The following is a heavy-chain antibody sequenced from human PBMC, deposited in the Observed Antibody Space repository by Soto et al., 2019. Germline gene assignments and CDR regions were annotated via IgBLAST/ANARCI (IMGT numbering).Heavy chain of an antibody. V-gene: IGHV1-2*04. J-gene: IGHJ6*03. Sequence: ASVKVSCKASGYTFTGYYMHWVRQAPGQGLEWMGWINPNSGGTNYAQKFQGWVTMTRDTSISTAYMELSRLRSDDTAVYYCARGRRGYSGYDHYYYMDVWGKGTTVTVSS. D-gene: IGHD5-12*01. CDR1: GYTFTGYY. CDR2: INPNSGGT. CDR3: ARGRRGYSGYDHYYYMDV.